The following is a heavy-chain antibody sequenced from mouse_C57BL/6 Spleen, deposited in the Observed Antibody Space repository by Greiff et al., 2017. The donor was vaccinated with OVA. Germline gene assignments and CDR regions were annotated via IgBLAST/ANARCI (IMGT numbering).Heavy chain of an antibody. Sequence: QVQLKQSGPELVKPGASVKISCKASGYAFSSSWMNWVKQRPGKGLEWIGRIYPGDGDTNYNGKFKGKATLTADKSSSTAYMQLSSLTSEDSAVYFCAREGCYDGYPYYAMDYWGQGTSVTVSS. CDR2: IYPGDGDT. V-gene: IGHV1-82*01. D-gene: IGHD2-3*01. CDR3: AREGCYDGYPYYAMDY. CDR1: GYAFSSSW. J-gene: IGHJ4*01.